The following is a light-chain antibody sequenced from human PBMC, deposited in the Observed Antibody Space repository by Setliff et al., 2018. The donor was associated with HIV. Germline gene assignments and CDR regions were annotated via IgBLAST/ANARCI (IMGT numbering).Light chain of an antibody. V-gene: IGKV3-15*01. CDR2: GAF. Sequence: EIVMTQSPATLSVSPGERATLSCRASQSVSSNLAWYQQKPGQAPRLLIYGAFTRATGIPARFSGSGSGTEFTLTISSMQSEDFAVYYCQQYNNWPPLIFGGGTKVDIK. CDR3: QQYNNWPPLI. CDR1: QSVSSN. J-gene: IGKJ4*01.